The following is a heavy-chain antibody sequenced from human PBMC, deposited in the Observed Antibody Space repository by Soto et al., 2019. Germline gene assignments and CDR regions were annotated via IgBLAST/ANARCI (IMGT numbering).Heavy chain of an antibody. CDR3: ARGSTSYDFWSGYISKMSENNWFDP. CDR2: ISSSSSYT. D-gene: IGHD3-3*01. J-gene: IGHJ5*02. Sequence: GGSLRLSCAASGFTFSDYYMSWIRQAPGKGLEWVSYISSSSSYTNYADSVKGRFTISRDNAKNSLYLQMNSLRAEDTAVYYCARGSTSYDFWSGYISKMSENNWFDPWGQGTLVTVSS. V-gene: IGHV3-11*06. CDR1: GFTFSDYY.